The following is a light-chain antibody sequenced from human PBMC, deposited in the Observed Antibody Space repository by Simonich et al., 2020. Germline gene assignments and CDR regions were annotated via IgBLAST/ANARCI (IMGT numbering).Light chain of an antibody. V-gene: IGKV3D-20*01. J-gene: IGKJ1*01. Sequence: EIVLTQSPGTLSLSPGERATLSCRARQSVSSSYLAWYQQKPGLAPRLLIYDASSRATGNPDRFSGSGSGTDFTLTISRLEPEDFAVYYCQQYGSSPWTFGQGTKVEIK. CDR3: QQYGSSPWT. CDR2: DAS. CDR1: QSVSSSY.